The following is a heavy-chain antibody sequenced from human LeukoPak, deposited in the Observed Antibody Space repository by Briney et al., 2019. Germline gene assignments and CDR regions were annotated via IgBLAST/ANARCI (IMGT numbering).Heavy chain of an antibody. J-gene: IGHJ3*02. CDR2: ISAYNGNT. CDR1: GYTFTSYG. Sequence: GASVKVSCTASGYTFTSYGISWVRQAPGQGLEWMGWISAYNGNTNYAQKLQGRVTMTTDTSTSTAYMELRSLRSDDTAVYYCARDRYCTNGVCYTRAFDIWGQGTMVTVSS. D-gene: IGHD2-8*01. CDR3: ARDRYCTNGVCYTRAFDI. V-gene: IGHV1-18*01.